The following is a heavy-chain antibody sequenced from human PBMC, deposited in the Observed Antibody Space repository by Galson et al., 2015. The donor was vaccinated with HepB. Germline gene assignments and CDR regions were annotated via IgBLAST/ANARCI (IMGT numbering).Heavy chain of an antibody. D-gene: IGHD3-3*01. Sequence: SLRLSCAASGFNFSSSAMSWVRRAPGKGLEWVSEISAGGGSIDYEDSVKGRFTISRDNSKDTLYLQMNNLRVGDTAVYYCAKGSGGWHHYYMDVWGKGTTVTVSS. V-gene: IGHV3-23*01. CDR3: AKGSGGWHHYYMDV. CDR1: GFNFSSSA. J-gene: IGHJ6*03. CDR2: ISAGGGSI.